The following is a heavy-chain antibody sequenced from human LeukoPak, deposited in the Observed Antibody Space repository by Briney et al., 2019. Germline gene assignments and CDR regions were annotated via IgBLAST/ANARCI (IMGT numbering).Heavy chain of an antibody. Sequence: GGSLRLSCAASGFTFSSYWMSWVRQAPGKGLEWVANIKQDGSEKYYVDSVKGRFTISRDNAKNSLYLQMNSLRAEDTAVYYCARVGGPSHYGGETYYMDVWGKGTTVTISS. J-gene: IGHJ6*03. CDR1: GFTFSSYW. D-gene: IGHD4-23*01. V-gene: IGHV3-7*01. CDR3: ARVGGPSHYGGETYYMDV. CDR2: IKQDGSEK.